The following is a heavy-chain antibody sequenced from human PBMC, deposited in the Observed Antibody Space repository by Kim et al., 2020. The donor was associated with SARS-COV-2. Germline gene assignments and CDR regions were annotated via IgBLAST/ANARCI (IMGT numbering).Heavy chain of an antibody. D-gene: IGHD6-25*01. Sequence: GGSLRLSCTASGFTFSGYAMNWVRQAPGKGLEWVSTLSGSGGSTYYADFVKGRFTISRDNSKSTLYLQMNSLRAEDTAVYYCAKAAASHGEPFDYWGPGNPGHRLL. CDR3: AKAAASHGEPFDY. CDR2: LSGSGGST. V-gene: IGHV3-23*01. CDR1: GFTFSGYA. J-gene: IGHJ4*02.